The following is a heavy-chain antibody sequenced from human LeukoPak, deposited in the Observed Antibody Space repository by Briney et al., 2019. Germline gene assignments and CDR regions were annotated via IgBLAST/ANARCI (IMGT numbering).Heavy chain of an antibody. D-gene: IGHD5-24*01. J-gene: IGHJ4*02. CDR1: GFTFNKYS. CDR2: IDGSSATI. CDR3: ATYGRDGYKGFY. Sequence: GGSLRLSCAASGFTFNKYSMSWVRQAPGKGLEWITYIDGSSATIYYADSVKGRFTTSRDNAKNSVYLHMNSLRAEDTAVYYCATYGRDGYKGFYWGQGTLVTDS. V-gene: IGHV3-48*04.